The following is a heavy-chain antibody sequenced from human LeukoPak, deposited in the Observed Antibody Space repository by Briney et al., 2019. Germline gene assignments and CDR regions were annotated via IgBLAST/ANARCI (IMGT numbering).Heavy chain of an antibody. J-gene: IGHJ6*03. CDR2: TIPIFGTA. V-gene: IGHV1-69*13. CDR3: ARGRNIWSGYYTTSTRYYYYMDV. D-gene: IGHD3-3*01. Sequence: SVKVSCKASGGTFSSYAISWVRQAPGQGLEWMGGTIPIFGTANYAQKFQGRVTITADQSTSTAYMELSSLRSEDTAVYYCARGRNIWSGYYTTSTRYYYYMDVWGKGTTVTVSS. CDR1: GGTFSSYA.